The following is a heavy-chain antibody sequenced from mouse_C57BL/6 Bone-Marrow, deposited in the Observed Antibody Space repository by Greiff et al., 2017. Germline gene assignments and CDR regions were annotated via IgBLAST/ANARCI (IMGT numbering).Heavy chain of an antibody. CDR3: AGREPTVVRFDY. J-gene: IGHJ2*01. Sequence: QVQLQQPGAELVKPGASVKLSCKASGYTFTSYWMHWVKQRPGQGLEWIGMIHPNSGSTNYNEKFKSKATLTVDKSSSTAYMQLSSLTSEDSAVYYCAGREPTVVRFDYWGQGTTLTVSS. V-gene: IGHV1-64*01. CDR2: IHPNSGST. D-gene: IGHD1-1*01. CDR1: GYTFTSYW.